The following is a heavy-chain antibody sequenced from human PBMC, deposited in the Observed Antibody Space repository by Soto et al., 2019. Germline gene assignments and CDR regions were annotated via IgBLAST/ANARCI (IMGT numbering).Heavy chain of an antibody. CDR1: GGTFSNYA. CDR3: AQTLGLAVAGPGRFAL. CDR2: ITPIFGTA. V-gene: IGHV1-69*12. D-gene: IGHD6-19*01. J-gene: IGHJ2*01. Sequence: QVQLVQSGAEVKKPGSSVKVSCKASGGTFSNYAISWVRQAPGQGLEWMGGITPIFGTANYAQKFQGRVTVTADESMNTAYMELSRLRSEDTAVDYCAQTLGLAVAGPGRFALWGRGTLVTVSS.